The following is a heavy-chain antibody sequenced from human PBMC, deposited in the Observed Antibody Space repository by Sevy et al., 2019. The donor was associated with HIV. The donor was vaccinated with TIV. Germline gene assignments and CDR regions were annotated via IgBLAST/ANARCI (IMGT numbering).Heavy chain of an antibody. J-gene: IGHJ4*02. Sequence: GGSLRLSCVASGFTFSSYEMNWVRQAPGKGLEWVSYISNSGTCMYYSDSVKGRLTISRDNARNSLYLQMNRLRAEDTAVYYCARDLPPSATTVAHFDCWGQGTLVTVSS. CDR3: ARDLPPSATTVAHFDC. CDR1: GFTFSSYE. CDR2: ISNSGTCM. V-gene: IGHV3-48*03. D-gene: IGHD4-17*01.